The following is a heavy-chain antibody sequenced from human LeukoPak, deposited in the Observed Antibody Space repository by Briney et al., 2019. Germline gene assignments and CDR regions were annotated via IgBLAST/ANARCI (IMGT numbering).Heavy chain of an antibody. CDR2: IYYSGST. Sequence: SETLSLTCTVSGGSISSSSYYWGWIRQPPGKGLEWIGNIYYSGSTYYNPSLKSRVTISVDTSKNQFSLKLSSVTAADTAVYYCARSSGWYLGLDYRGQGTLVTVSS. V-gene: IGHV4-39*07. J-gene: IGHJ4*02. D-gene: IGHD6-19*01. CDR1: GGSISSSSYY. CDR3: ARSSGWYLGLDY.